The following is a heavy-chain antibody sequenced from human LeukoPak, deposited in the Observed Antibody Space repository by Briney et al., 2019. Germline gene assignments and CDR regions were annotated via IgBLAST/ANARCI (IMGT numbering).Heavy chain of an antibody. Sequence: PSETLSLTCVVSGGSISSGAYYWGWIRQPPGKGLEWIGSFYYTGSTYYNPSLKSRVTISVDTSKNQFSLRLTSVTAPDTAVYYCARQWAKQWEDSSGWYRVFDIWGQGTMVTVSS. CDR3: ARQWAKQWEDSSGWYRVFDI. J-gene: IGHJ3*02. CDR2: FYYTGST. V-gene: IGHV4-39*01. CDR1: GGSISSGAYY. D-gene: IGHD6-19*01.